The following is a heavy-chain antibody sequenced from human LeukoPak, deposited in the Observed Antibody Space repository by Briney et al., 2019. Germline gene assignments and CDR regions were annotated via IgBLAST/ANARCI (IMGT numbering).Heavy chain of an antibody. Sequence: PRGSLRLSCAASGFTFSSYSMNWVRQAPGKGLEWVSSISSSSSYIYYADSVKGRFTISRDNAKNSLYLQMNSLRAEDTAVYYCARDYSSGWLIRYFDLWGRGTLVTVSS. V-gene: IGHV3-21*01. CDR1: GFTFSSYS. D-gene: IGHD6-19*01. CDR2: ISSSSSYI. CDR3: ARDYSSGWLIRYFDL. J-gene: IGHJ2*01.